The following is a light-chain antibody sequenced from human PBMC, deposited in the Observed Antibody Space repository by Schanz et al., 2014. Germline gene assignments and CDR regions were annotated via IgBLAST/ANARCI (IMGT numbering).Light chain of an antibody. Sequence: QSVLTQPPSVSGAPGQRVTISCTGSSSNLGAGYDVHWFQQLPGTAPKLLMYANTKRPSGVPDRFSGSKSGTSASLAITGLQTEDEADYYCAAWDDSLSGVVFGGGTKLTVL. CDR3: AAWDDSLSGVV. V-gene: IGLV1-40*01. CDR2: ANT. J-gene: IGLJ2*01. CDR1: SSNLGAGYD.